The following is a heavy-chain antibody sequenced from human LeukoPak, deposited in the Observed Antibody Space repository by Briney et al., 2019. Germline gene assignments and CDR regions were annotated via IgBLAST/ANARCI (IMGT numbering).Heavy chain of an antibody. Sequence: PSETLSLTCAVYGGSFSGYYWSWIRQPPGKGLEWIGEINHSGSTNYNPSLKSRVTISVDTSKNQFSLKLSSVTAADTAVYYCARIKITMVRGVYKTVLYYYMDVWGKGTTVTISS. V-gene: IGHV4-34*01. CDR2: INHSGST. CDR3: ARIKITMVRGVYKTVLYYYMDV. J-gene: IGHJ6*03. D-gene: IGHD3-10*01. CDR1: GGSFSGYY.